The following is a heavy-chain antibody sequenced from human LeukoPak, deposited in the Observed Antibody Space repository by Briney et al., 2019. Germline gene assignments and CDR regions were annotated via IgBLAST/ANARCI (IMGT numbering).Heavy chain of an antibody. D-gene: IGHD2-15*01. V-gene: IGHV4-34*01. J-gene: IGHJ3*02. CDR2: INHSGSA. CDR3: SRERRSYNRHLVVVAARRQPLPPADAFDI. CDR1: GGSFIGYY. Sequence: KASEALSVTCAVHGGSFIGYYWCWIRERLREWLGWIGEINHSGSANYTPSLQCRVTISVATSKNKFSLKLSCVTSAARAVYYCSRERRSYNRHLVVVAARRQPLPPADAFDIWGQGTMVTVSS.